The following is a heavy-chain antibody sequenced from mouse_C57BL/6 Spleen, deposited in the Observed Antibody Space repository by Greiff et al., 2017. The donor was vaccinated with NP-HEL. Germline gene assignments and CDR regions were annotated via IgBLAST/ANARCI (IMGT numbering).Heavy chain of an antibody. CDR1: GYTFTSYW. Sequence: QVPLQQPGAELVRPGSSVKLSCKASGYTFTSYWMHWVKQRPIQGLEWIGNIDPSDSETHYNQKFKDKATLTVDKSSSTAYMQHSSLTSEDSAVYYCAREGYYYGSSSDFDYWGQGTTLTVSS. D-gene: IGHD1-1*01. CDR3: AREGYYYGSSSDFDY. CDR2: IDPSDSET. V-gene: IGHV1-52*01. J-gene: IGHJ2*01.